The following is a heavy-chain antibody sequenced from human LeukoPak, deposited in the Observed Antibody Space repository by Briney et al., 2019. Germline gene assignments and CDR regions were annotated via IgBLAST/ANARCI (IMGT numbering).Heavy chain of an antibody. Sequence: GGSLRLSCAASGFTFSGSAIHWVRQASGKGLEWVGRIRSKANNYATAYAESVKGRFTISRDDSKNTAYLQMNSLKAEDTAVYYCTTIDEVNRKLDYWGQGTLVTVSS. CDR1: GFTFSGSA. CDR2: IRSKANNYAT. J-gene: IGHJ4*02. V-gene: IGHV3-73*01. D-gene: IGHD1-14*01. CDR3: TTIDEVNRKLDY.